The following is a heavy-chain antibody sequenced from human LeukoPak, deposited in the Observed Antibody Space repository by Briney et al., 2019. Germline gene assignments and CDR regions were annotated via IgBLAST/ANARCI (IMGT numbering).Heavy chain of an antibody. J-gene: IGHJ5*02. Sequence: SVKVSCKASGGTFSSYANSWVRQAPGQGLEWMGRIIPILGIANYAQKFQGRVTITADKSTSTAYMELSSLRSEDTAVYYCARTQQWTGGHYYGSGSSWFDRWGQGTLVTASS. CDR2: IIPILGIA. CDR1: GGTFSSYA. CDR3: ARTQQWTGGHYYGSGSSWFDR. V-gene: IGHV1-69*04. D-gene: IGHD3-10*01.